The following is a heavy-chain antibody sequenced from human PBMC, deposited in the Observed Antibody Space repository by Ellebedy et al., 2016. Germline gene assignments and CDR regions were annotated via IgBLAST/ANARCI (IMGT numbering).Heavy chain of an antibody. CDR1: GFSLSNARMG. Sequence: SGPTLVKPTETLTLTCTVSGFSLSNARMGVSWIRQPPGKALEWLAHIFSNDEKSYSTSLKSRLTISKDTSKSQVVLTMTNMDPVDTATYYCARSRGDVDTAGTFDPWGQGTLVTVSS. J-gene: IGHJ5*02. CDR3: ARSRGDVDTAGTFDP. CDR2: IFSNDEK. V-gene: IGHV2-26*01. D-gene: IGHD5-18*01.